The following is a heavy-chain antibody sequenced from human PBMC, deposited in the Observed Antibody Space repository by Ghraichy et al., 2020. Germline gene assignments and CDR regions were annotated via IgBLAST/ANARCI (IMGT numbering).Heavy chain of an antibody. CDR3: ARDGYSSYNWFDP. CDR1: GFTFSSYT. D-gene: IGHD6-13*01. CDR2: ISGSSSYI. Sequence: LSLTCAASGFTFSSYTMNWVRQAPGKGLEWVSTISGSSSYIYYPESLKGRFTISRDNAKNLLYLQMNSLRAEDTAVYYCARDGYSSYNWFDPWGQGTLVTVSS. J-gene: IGHJ5*02. V-gene: IGHV3-21*01.